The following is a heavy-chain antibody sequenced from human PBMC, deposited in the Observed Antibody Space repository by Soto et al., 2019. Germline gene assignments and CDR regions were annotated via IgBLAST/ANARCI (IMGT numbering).Heavy chain of an antibody. J-gene: IGHJ4*02. CDR1: GGSFSGYY. D-gene: IGHD3-16*02. V-gene: IGHV4-34*01. CDR3: ARGGSYDYIWGSYRFRYFDY. Sequence: TSETLSLTCAVYGGSFSGYYWGWIRQPPGKGLEWIGEINHSGSTNYNPSLKSRVTISVDTSKNQFSLKLSSVTAADTAVYYCARGGSYDYIWGSYRFRYFDYWGQGTLVTVSS. CDR2: INHSGST.